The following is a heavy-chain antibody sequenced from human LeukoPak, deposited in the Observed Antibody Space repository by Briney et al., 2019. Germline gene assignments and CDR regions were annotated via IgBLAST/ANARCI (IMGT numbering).Heavy chain of an antibody. CDR2: INSDGSWT. J-gene: IGHJ4*02. D-gene: IGHD6-19*01. Sequence: PGGSLRLSCAASGNYWMHWVRQAPGKGLVWVSHINSDGSWTSYADSVKGRFTISRDNAKNSLFLQLSSLRGEDTAVYYCARGGEQWQVPVFFDYWGQGTLVTVSS. V-gene: IGHV3-74*01. CDR1: GNYW. CDR3: ARGGEQWQVPVFFDY.